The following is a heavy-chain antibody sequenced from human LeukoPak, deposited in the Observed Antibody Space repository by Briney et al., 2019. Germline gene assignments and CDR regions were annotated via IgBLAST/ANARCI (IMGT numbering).Heavy chain of an antibody. D-gene: IGHD6-13*01. J-gene: IGHJ4*02. V-gene: IGHV1-69*13. CDR1: GGTFSSYA. CDR2: IIPIFGTA. Sequence: SVKVSCKASGGTFSSYAISWVRQAPGQGLEWMGGIIPIFGTANYAQKFQGRVTITADGSTSTAYMELSSLRSEDTAVYYCARMVGSWYYFDYWGQGTLVTVSS. CDR3: ARMVGSWYYFDY.